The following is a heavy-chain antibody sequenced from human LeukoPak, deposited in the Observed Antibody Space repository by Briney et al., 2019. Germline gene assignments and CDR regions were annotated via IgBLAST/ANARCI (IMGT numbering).Heavy chain of an antibody. CDR1: GFTFSSYA. J-gene: IGHJ4*02. CDR3: TKRPFSGYFDY. CDR2: ISGSGGNT. D-gene: IGHD6-25*01. Sequence: PGGSLRFSCAASGFTFSSYAMSWVRQAPGKGLEWVSAISGSGGNTYYADSVKGRFTISRDNSKNTLYLQMNSLRAEDTAVYYCTKRPFSGYFDYWGQGTLVTVSS. V-gene: IGHV3-23*01.